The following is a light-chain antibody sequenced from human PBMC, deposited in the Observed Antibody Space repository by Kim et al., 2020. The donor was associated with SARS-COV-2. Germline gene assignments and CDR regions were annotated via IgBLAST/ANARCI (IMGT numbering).Light chain of an antibody. CDR1: QDISNY. CDR2: DAS. CDR3: QQYDNLPT. V-gene: IGKV1-33*01. J-gene: IGKJ2*01. Sequence: DIQMTQSPSSLSASVGDRVTITCQASQDISNYLNWYQQKPGKAPKLLIYDASNLETGVPSRFSGSGSGTDFTFTISSLQPEDIATYYCQQYDNLPTFGQGPSWRS.